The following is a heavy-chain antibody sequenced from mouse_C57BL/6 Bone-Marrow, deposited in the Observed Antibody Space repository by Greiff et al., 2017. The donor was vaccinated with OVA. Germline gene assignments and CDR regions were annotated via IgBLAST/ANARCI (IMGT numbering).Heavy chain of an antibody. V-gene: IGHV1-4*01. Sequence: QVQLQQSGAELARPGASVKMSCKASGYTFTSYTMHWVKQRPGQGLEWIGYINPSSGYTKYNQKFKDKATLTADKSSRTAYMQLRSLTSEDSSVYYCARCLLRHYSAMDYWGQGTSVTVSS. D-gene: IGHD1-2*01. CDR2: INPSSGYT. CDR1: GYTFTSYT. CDR3: ARCLLRHYSAMDY. J-gene: IGHJ4*01.